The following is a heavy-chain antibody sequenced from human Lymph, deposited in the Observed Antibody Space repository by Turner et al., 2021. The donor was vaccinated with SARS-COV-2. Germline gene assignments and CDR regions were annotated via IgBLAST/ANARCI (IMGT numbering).Heavy chain of an antibody. CDR2: ISGSGGDT. J-gene: IGHJ4*02. Sequence: EVQLLESGGGLVQPGGSLRLSCAASGFTFSSYAMSWVSQAQGKGLEWVSAISGSGGDTYYADSVKGRFTISRDNSKNTLYLQMNSLRAEDTAVYYCAKGVRGAMIVVVIPYFDYWGQRTLVTGSS. D-gene: IGHD3-22*01. CDR1: GFTFSSYA. V-gene: IGHV3-23*01. CDR3: AKGVRGAMIVVVIPYFDY.